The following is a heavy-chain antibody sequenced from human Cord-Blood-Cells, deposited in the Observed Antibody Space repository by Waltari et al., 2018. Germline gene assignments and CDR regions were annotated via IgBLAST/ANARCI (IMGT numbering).Heavy chain of an antibody. V-gene: IGHV4-34*01. CDR2: INHSGST. D-gene: IGHD6-13*01. J-gene: IGHJ5*02. CDR3: ARQEAAAGTYNWFDP. Sequence: QVQLQQWGAGLLKPSETLSLTCAVYGGSFSGYYWSWIRQPPGKGLEWIGEINHSGSTNYNPSLKSRVTISVDTSKNQFSLKLSSVTAADTAVYYCARQEAAAGTYNWFDPWGQGTLVTVSS. CDR1: GGSFSGYY.